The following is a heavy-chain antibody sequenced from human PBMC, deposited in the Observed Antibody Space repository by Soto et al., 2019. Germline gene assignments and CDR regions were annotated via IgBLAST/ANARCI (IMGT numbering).Heavy chain of an antibody. D-gene: IGHD2-8*01. J-gene: IGHJ6*02. CDR2: IYYSGSK. CDR1: GDSISSGEDY. Sequence: TLPLTCVVSGDSISSGEDYWGWVRHHPGKGLEWIGYIYYSGSKYYNPSLKSRVTISVDTSKNQFSLKLSSVTAADTAVYFCARDRVFNTQFYYYGMDVWGQGTTVTVSS. V-gene: IGHV4-31*11. CDR3: ARDRVFNTQFYYYGMDV.